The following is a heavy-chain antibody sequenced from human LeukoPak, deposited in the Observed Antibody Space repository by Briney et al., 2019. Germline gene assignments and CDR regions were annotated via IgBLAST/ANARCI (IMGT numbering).Heavy chain of an antibody. V-gene: IGHV1-2*02. J-gene: IGHJ4*02. D-gene: IGHD3-3*02. CDR2: ITPKSGDT. Sequence: ASVKVSCKASGYTFSDFYIHWVRQAPGQGLEYVGWITPKSGDTYSPQRFQGRVTMTRDASISTAYMELSSLRSDDTAVYFCARVRLADERAWAYWGQGTLVTVS. CDR3: ARVRLADERAWAY. CDR1: GYTFSDFY.